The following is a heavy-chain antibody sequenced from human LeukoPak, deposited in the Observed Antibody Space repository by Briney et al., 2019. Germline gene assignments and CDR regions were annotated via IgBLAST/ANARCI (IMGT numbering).Heavy chain of an antibody. Sequence: ASVKVSCKASGGTFSSYAISWVRQAPGQGLEWMGRIIPILGIANYAQKFQGRVTVTADKSTSTAYMELSSLRSEDTAVYYCARDGGLVGAKRGDAFDIWGQGTMVTVSS. J-gene: IGHJ3*02. V-gene: IGHV1-69*04. D-gene: IGHD1-26*01. CDR2: IIPILGIA. CDR1: GGTFSSYA. CDR3: ARDGGLVGAKRGDAFDI.